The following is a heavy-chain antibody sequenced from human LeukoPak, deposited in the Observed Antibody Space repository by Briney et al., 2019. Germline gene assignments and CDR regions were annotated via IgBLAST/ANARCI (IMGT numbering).Heavy chain of an antibody. CDR2: VYYNGNI. CDR1: GDSIRSSSYY. J-gene: IGHJ5*02. CDR3: ARLRHDSSGYYWFGP. Sequence: RTSETLSLTCTVSGDSIRSSSYYWGWIRQPPGKGLEWIASVYYNGNIYYSPSFRSRVTMSVDTSKNQFSLSLTSVTAADTAVYYCARLRHDSSGYYWFGPWGRGTLVTVSS. V-gene: IGHV4-39*01. D-gene: IGHD3-22*01.